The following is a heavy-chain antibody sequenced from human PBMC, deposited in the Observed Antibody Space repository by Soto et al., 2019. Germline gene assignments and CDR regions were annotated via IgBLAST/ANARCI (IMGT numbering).Heavy chain of an antibody. CDR1: GYTFTSHD. CDR3: ARGMEHSSGIDKDY. D-gene: IGHD6-19*01. CDR2: MNPNSGNT. Sequence: ASVKVSCKASGYTFTSHDINWVRQATGQGLEWMGWMNPNSGNTGYAQKFQGRVTMTRNTSISTAYMELSSLRSEDTAVYYCARGMEHSSGIDKDYRGKGTLVTLSS. V-gene: IGHV1-8*01. J-gene: IGHJ4*02.